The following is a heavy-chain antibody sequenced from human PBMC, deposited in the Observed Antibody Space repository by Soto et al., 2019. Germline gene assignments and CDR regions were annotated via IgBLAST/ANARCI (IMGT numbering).Heavy chain of an antibody. Sequence: PGGSLRLSCAASGFTFSDYDMSWIRQAPGKGLEWVSTISGSGGSTYYADSVKGRFTISRDNSKNTLYLQMNSLRAEDTAVYYCAAYWFGGYHYMDVWGKGTTVTVSS. J-gene: IGHJ6*03. D-gene: IGHD3-10*01. CDR1: GFTFSDYD. CDR2: ISGSGGST. V-gene: IGHV3-23*01. CDR3: AAYWFGGYHYMDV.